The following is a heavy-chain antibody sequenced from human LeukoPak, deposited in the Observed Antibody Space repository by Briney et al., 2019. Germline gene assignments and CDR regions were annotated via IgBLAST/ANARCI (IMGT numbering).Heavy chain of an antibody. V-gene: IGHV3-23*01. CDR3: AKDPGPVVVAAPYFDY. D-gene: IGHD2-15*01. CDR1: GFTFSSYA. Sequence: GGSLRLSCAASGFTFSSYAMSWVRQAPGKGLEWVSAISGSGGSTYYADSVKGRFTISRDNSKNTLYLQMNSLRAEDTAVYYCAKDPGPVVVAAPYFDYWSQGTLVTVSS. J-gene: IGHJ4*02. CDR2: ISGSGGST.